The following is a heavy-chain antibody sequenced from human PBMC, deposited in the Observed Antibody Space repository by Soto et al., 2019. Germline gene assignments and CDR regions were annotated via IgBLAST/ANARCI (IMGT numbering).Heavy chain of an antibody. Sequence: QVQLQQWGAGLLKPSETLSLTCAVYGGSFSGYYWSWIRQPPGKGLEWIGEINHSGSTNYNPSLKSRVTISVDTSKNQFSLKLSSVTAADTAVYYCARAYLEGYFDYWGQGTLVTVSS. J-gene: IGHJ4*02. V-gene: IGHV4-34*01. CDR2: INHSGST. CDR3: ARAYLEGYFDY. D-gene: IGHD3-10*01. CDR1: GGSFSGYY.